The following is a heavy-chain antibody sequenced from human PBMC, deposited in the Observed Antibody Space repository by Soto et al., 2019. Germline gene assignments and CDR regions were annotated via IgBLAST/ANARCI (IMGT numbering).Heavy chain of an antibody. V-gene: IGHV4-59*08. CDR2: IYYSGST. D-gene: IGHD7-27*01. CDR3: ARPRLTGDAFDI. Sequence: SETLSLTCTVSGGSISSYYWSWIRQPPGKGLEWIGYIYYSGSTNYNPSLKSRVTISVDTSKNQFSLKLSSVTAADTAVYYCARPRLTGDAFDIWGQGTMVTVSS. J-gene: IGHJ3*02. CDR1: GGSISSYY.